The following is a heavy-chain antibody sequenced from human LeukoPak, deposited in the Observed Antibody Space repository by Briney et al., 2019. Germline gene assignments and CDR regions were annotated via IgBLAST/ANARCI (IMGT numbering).Heavy chain of an antibody. V-gene: IGHV3-23*01. Sequence: GGSLRLSCAASGFTFSSYAMSWVRQAPGKGLEWVSATSDSGGSTYDADSVKGRFTISRDNSKNTLYLQMNSLRAEDTAVYYCAKDTSIGRYCTNGVCSPFDYWGQGTLVTVFS. CDR1: GFTFSSYA. CDR2: TSDSGGST. J-gene: IGHJ4*02. CDR3: AKDTSIGRYCTNGVCSPFDY. D-gene: IGHD2-8*01.